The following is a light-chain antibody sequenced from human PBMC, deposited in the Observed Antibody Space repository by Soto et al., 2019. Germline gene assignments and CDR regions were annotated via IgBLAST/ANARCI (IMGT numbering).Light chain of an antibody. J-gene: IGKJ2*01. CDR1: QSISNY. CDR2: AAS. Sequence: DIQMTQSPSSLSASVGDRVTITCRASQSISNYLNWYQQKPGKAPKLLIYAASSLQSGVPSRFSGSGSGTDFTLTISRLQPEDSATYYCQQSHSSPPMYIFGQGTKLEIK. CDR3: QQSHSSPPMYI. V-gene: IGKV1-39*01.